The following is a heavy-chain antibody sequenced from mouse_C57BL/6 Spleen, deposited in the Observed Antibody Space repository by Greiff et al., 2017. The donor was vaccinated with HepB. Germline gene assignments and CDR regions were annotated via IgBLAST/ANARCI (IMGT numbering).Heavy chain of an antibody. CDR2: INPSSGYT. Sequence: VQLQQSGAELARPGASVKMSCKASGYTFTSYTMHWVKQRPGQGLEWIGYINPSSGYTKYNQKFKDKATLTADKSSSTAYMQLSSLTSEDSAVYYSARNSSDPGLYYFDYWGQGTTLTVSS. D-gene: IGHD3-1*01. J-gene: IGHJ2*01. CDR3: ARNSSDPGLYYFDY. V-gene: IGHV1-4*01. CDR1: GYTFTSYT.